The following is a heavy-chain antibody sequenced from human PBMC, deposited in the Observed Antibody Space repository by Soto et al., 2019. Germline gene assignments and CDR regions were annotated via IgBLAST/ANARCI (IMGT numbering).Heavy chain of an antibody. Sequence: SETLSLTCAVSGGSIYRSDWWSWVRQPPGKGLEWIGYMYHSGSTNYNPSLKSRVTISVDTSKNQFSLKLSSVTAADTAVYYCARYCSGGSCYLDPWGQGTLVTVS. J-gene: IGHJ5*02. D-gene: IGHD2-15*01. V-gene: IGHV4-4*02. CDR3: ARYCSGGSCYLDP. CDR2: MYHSGST. CDR1: GGSIYRSDW.